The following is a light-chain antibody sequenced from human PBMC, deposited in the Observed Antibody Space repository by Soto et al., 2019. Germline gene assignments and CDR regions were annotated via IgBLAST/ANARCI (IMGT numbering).Light chain of an antibody. CDR2: GNN. Sequence: QSVLTQPPSVSGAPGQRVTISCTGTASSIAARYDVHWYQQIPGTAPKLLISGNNNRPSGVPDRFSASKSGISASLAITGLQADYEADYYCQSYDNSLNEWVFGGGTKLTVL. V-gene: IGLV1-40*01. CDR3: QSYDNSLNEWV. CDR1: ASSIAARYD. J-gene: IGLJ3*02.